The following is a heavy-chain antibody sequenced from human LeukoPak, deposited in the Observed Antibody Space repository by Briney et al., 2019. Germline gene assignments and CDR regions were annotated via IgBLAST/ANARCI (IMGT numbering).Heavy chain of an antibody. V-gene: IGHV1-69*04. Sequence: SVKVSCKASGGTFSTYAINWVRQAPGQGLEWMGRIIPILGITNYVQKFQGRVTIIADKSTSTAYMELSGLRSEDTAVYYCAVGVLSGGHEWAFYIWGQGTMVTVSS. CDR1: GGTFSTYA. D-gene: IGHD5-12*01. J-gene: IGHJ3*02. CDR3: AVGVLSGGHEWAFYI. CDR2: IIPILGIT.